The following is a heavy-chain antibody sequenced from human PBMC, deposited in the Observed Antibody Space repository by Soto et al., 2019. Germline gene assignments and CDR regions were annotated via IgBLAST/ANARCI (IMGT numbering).Heavy chain of an antibody. D-gene: IGHD3-10*01. Sequence: QVQLQESGPGLVKPSQTLSLTCTVSGASISSGDYYWSWIRQPPGKGLEWIGYIYYSGSTNYNPSLKSRVTMSADTSKNQLSLKLTSVTAADTAVYYCARESAGSGKNNWFDPWGQGTLVTVSS. CDR1: GASISSGDYY. CDR2: IYYSGST. V-gene: IGHV4-30-4*01. J-gene: IGHJ5*02. CDR3: ARESAGSGKNNWFDP.